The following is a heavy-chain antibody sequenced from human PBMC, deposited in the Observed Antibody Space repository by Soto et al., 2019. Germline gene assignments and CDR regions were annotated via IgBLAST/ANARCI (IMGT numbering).Heavy chain of an antibody. CDR1: GNAVTGGY. J-gene: IGHJ4*02. D-gene: IGHD6-13*01. Sequence: PSESVWHSVSLGGNAVTGGYCTWIRQSPEQGLEWIGYMHYTGFSHYNPSLKSRLTISVDKSKNQFTLQLTSVTVADTAVYYCATSCGNPWYTYWGQGTQVTVSS. CDR2: MHYTGFS. CDR3: ATSCGNPWYTY. V-gene: IGHV4-59*02.